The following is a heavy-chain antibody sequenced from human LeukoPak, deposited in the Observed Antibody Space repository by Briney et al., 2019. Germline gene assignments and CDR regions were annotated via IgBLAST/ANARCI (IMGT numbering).Heavy chain of an antibody. D-gene: IGHD3-22*01. Sequence: PGGCLRLSRAPSGFTFSTYAMSWVPPAPGKRLEWVSAIRGDGDSTYYANFVWGRFTIYRDNTKTTLYLQMNSMRAEDTAVYYCAKDPFPHSSGYHGAYWFDAWGEGTLVTVSS. V-gene: IGHV3-23*01. CDR2: IRGDGDST. J-gene: IGHJ5*02. CDR1: GFTFSTYA. CDR3: AKDPFPHSSGYHGAYWFDA.